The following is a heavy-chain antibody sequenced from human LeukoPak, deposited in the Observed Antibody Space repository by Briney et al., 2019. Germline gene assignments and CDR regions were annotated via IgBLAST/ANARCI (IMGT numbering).Heavy chain of an antibody. Sequence: PSETLSLTCTVSGGSISSGGYYWSWIRQPPGKGLEWIGYIYYSGSTYYNPSLKSRVTISVDTSKNQFSLKLSSVTAADTAVYYCARDLIPRGYSGYGYFDYWGQGTLVTVSS. CDR1: GGSISSGGYY. CDR2: IYYSGST. CDR3: ARDLIPRGYSGYGYFDY. V-gene: IGHV4-30-4*08. J-gene: IGHJ4*02. D-gene: IGHD5-12*01.